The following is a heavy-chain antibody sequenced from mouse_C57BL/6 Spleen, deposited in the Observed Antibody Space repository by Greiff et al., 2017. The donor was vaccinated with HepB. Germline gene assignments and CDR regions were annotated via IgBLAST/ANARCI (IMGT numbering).Heavy chain of an antibody. D-gene: IGHD2-4*01. V-gene: IGHV1-55*01. CDR3: ANYDYDEVYAMDY. CDR2: IYPGSGST. CDR1: GYTFTSYW. Sequence: QVQLQQPGAELVKPGASVKMSCKASGYTFTSYWITWVKQRPGQGLEWIGDIYPGSGSTNYNEKFKSKATLTVDTSSSTAYMQLSSLTSEDSAVYYFANYDYDEVYAMDYWGQGTSVTVSS. J-gene: IGHJ4*01.